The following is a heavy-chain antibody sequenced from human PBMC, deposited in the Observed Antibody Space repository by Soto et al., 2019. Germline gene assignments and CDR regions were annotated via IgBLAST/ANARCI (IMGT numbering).Heavy chain of an antibody. CDR2: IIPIFGTA. CDR1: GGTFSSYA. Sequence: SVKVSCKASGGTFSSYAISWVRQAPGQGLEWMGGIIPIFGTANYAQKFQGRVTITADESTSTAYMELSSLRSEDTAVYYCARGGSLYWYFDLWGRGTLVTVSS. CDR3: ARGGSLYWYFDL. J-gene: IGHJ2*01. V-gene: IGHV1-69*13. D-gene: IGHD1-26*01.